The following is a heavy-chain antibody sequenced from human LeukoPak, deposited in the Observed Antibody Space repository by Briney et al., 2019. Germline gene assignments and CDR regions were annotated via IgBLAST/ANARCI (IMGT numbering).Heavy chain of an antibody. Sequence: ASVTVSCKASGGTFSSYAISWVRQAPGQGLEWMGGIIPIFGTANYAQKFQGRVTITADESTSTAYMELSSLRSEDTAVYYCARGSRIVVVPAASYYYYGMDVWGQGTTVTVSS. CDR3: ARGSRIVVVPAASYYYYGMDV. CDR1: GGTFSSYA. V-gene: IGHV1-69*13. J-gene: IGHJ6*02. CDR2: IIPIFGTA. D-gene: IGHD2-2*01.